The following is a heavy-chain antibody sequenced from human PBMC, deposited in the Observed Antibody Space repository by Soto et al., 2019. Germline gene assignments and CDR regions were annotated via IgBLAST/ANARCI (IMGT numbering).Heavy chain of an antibody. CDR3: ARDQHYYGSGPYFEY. Sequence: GGSLRLSCAASGFTFSSYGMHWVRQAPGKGLEWVAVIWYDGSNKYYADSVKGRFTISRDNSKNTLYLQMNSLRAEDTAVYYCARDQHYYGSGPYFEYWGQGTLVTVSS. D-gene: IGHD3-10*01. V-gene: IGHV3-33*01. J-gene: IGHJ4*02. CDR1: GFTFSSYG. CDR2: IWYDGSNK.